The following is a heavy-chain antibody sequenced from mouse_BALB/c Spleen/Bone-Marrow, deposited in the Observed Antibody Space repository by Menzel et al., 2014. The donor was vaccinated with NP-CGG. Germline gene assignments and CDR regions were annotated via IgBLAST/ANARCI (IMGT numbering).Heavy chain of an antibody. V-gene: IGHV3-2*02. CDR3: ARSSSYDYDVGFAY. CDR2: ISYSGST. CDR1: GYSITRDYA. Sequence: VKLQESGPGLVKPSQSLSLTCIVTGYSITRDYAWNWIRQFPGNKLEWMGYISYSGSTTYNPSLESRISITRDTSKNQFFLQLNSVTTEDTATYYCARSSSYDYDVGFAYWGQGTLVTVSA. D-gene: IGHD2-4*01. J-gene: IGHJ3*01.